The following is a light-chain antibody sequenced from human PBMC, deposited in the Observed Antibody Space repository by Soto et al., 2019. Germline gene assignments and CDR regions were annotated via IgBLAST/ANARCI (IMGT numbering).Light chain of an antibody. J-gene: IGKJ4*01. V-gene: IGKV3-20*01. Sequence: EIVLTQSPGTLSLSPGDRATLSCRASQSVSSIYLAWYQQKPGQAPRLLIYGASSRATGIPDRFSGSGSGTDFTLTISRLEPEDFAVYYCQQYGSSALTFGGGTKVDI. CDR3: QQYGSSALT. CDR2: GAS. CDR1: QSVSSIY.